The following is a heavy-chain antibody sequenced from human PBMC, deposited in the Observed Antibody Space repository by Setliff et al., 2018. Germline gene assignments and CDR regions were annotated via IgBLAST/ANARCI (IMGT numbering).Heavy chain of an antibody. J-gene: IGHJ4*02. V-gene: IGHV4-39*01. CDR2: IHYKGTT. Sequence: PSETLSLTCTVSGASISSGTYYWAWVRQPPGKGLEWIGRIHYKGTTYSNASLASRLTISVDTAKNQFSLKLTSVTAADTAVYYCARTGTYRYFDYWGQGTRVTVSS. CDR1: GASISSGTYY. CDR3: ARTGTYRYFDY. D-gene: IGHD1-1*01.